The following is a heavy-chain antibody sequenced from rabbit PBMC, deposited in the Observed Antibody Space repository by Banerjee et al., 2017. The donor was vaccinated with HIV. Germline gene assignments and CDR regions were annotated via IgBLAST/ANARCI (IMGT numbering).Heavy chain of an antibody. D-gene: IGHD4-1*01. V-gene: IGHV1S45*01. J-gene: IGHJ4*01. CDR2: IYAGSSGNT. CDR1: GFTLSSYW. Sequence: QEQLVESGGGLVQPEGSLTLTCKASGFTLSSYWMWWVRQAPGKGLEWIACIYAGSSGNTVYASWAKGRFTISRTSSTTVTLQMTSLTAADTATYFCARDLAGVTGWNFNLWGPGTLVTVS. CDR3: ARDLAGVTGWNFNL.